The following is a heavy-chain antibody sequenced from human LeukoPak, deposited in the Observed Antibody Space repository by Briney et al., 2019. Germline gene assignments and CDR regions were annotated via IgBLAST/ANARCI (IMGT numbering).Heavy chain of an antibody. J-gene: IGHJ3*02. Sequence: PSETLSLTCTVSGGSISSYYWSWLRQPAGKGLEWIGYISYSGNTNYNPSLKSRVTISVDTSKNQFSLKLSSVTAADTAVYYCARGGSGYDAFDIWGQGTMVTVSS. D-gene: IGHD5-12*01. CDR3: ARGGSGYDAFDI. CDR1: GGSISSYY. V-gene: IGHV4-59*01. CDR2: ISYSGNT.